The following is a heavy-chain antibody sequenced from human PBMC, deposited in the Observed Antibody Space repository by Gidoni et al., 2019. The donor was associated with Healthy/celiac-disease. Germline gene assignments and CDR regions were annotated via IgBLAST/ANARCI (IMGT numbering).Heavy chain of an antibody. CDR1: GFTFSSYA. J-gene: IGHJ4*02. D-gene: IGHD3-10*01. CDR3: ARDMYYYGSGSYYNASRLNDY. V-gene: IGHV3-30-3*01. CDR2: ISYDGSNK. Sequence: QVQLVESGGGVVQPGRSLRLSCAASGFTFSSYAMHCVRQASGKGLEWVAVISYDGSNKYYADSVKGRFNISRDNSKNTLYLQMNSLRAEDTAVYYCARDMYYYGSGSYYNASRLNDYWGQGTLVTVSS.